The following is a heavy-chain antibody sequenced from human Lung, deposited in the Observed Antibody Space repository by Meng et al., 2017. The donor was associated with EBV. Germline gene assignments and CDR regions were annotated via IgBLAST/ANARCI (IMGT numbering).Heavy chain of an antibody. D-gene: IGHD3-16*02. Sequence: QVQLVHSWAGVKEAGASVKVSCQASGYTFTSYAMHWVLQAPGQRLEWMGWINAGNGNTKYSQKFQGRVTITRDTSASTAYMVLSSLRSEDTAVYYCARASYDYVWGSYLFGDYWGQGTLVTVSS. CDR3: ARASYDYVWGSYLFGDY. J-gene: IGHJ4*02. V-gene: IGHV1-3*01. CDR2: INAGNGNT. CDR1: GYTFTSYA.